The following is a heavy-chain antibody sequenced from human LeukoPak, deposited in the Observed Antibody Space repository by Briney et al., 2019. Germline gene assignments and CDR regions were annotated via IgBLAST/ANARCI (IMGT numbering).Heavy chain of an antibody. Sequence: GGSLRLSCAASGFTFSIYSMNWVRQAPGKGLEWVSYITSTSGTIYYTDSVKGRFTISRDNAKNSLYLQMNSLRAEDTAVYYCTRDGLIAADYWGQGTLVTVSS. J-gene: IGHJ4*02. V-gene: IGHV3-48*01. CDR2: ITSTSGTI. CDR1: GFTFSIYS. D-gene: IGHD6-25*01. CDR3: TRDGLIAADY.